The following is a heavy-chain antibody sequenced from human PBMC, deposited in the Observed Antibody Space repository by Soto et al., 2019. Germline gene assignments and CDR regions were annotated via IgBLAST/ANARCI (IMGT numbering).Heavy chain of an antibody. CDR3: ASFDGTLVRGGRSSPYEMDV. CDR2: IFPTFGTG. D-gene: IGHD3-10*01. J-gene: IGHJ6*02. Sequence: QVLLVQSGPEVKKPGSSVKVSCKASGGTFKNNAFNWVRQPPGKGLKWMGGIFPTFGTGNHARKFQGRVTITAAESTTTAYMELNSLRSEDTAIYYCASFDGTLVRGGRSSPYEMDVWGQGTTVIVSS. CDR1: GGTFKNNA. V-gene: IGHV1-69*01.